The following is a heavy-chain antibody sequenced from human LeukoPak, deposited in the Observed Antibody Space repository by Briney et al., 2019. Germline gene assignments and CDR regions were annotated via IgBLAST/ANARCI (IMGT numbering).Heavy chain of an antibody. CDR3: ARGRVVSGYYFDY. Sequence: GGSLRLSCAASGFTVGSYWMHWVRQTPGKGLVWVSRINSDGSNTNYADSVKGRFTISRDNAKNTLYLQMNSLRAEDTAVYYCARGRVVSGYYFDYWGQGTLVTVSS. CDR1: GFTVGSYW. CDR2: INSDGSNT. D-gene: IGHD4-23*01. V-gene: IGHV3-74*01. J-gene: IGHJ4*02.